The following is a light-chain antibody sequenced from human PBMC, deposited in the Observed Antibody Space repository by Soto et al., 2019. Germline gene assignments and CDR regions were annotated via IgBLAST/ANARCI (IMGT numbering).Light chain of an antibody. J-gene: IGLJ3*02. CDR1: SSDVGGYNY. Sequence: QSALTQPASVSGSPGQSITISCTGTSSDVGGYNYVSWYQQHTGKAPKLMIYEVSNRPSGVSNRFSGSKSGNTASLTISGLQAEDEADYYCSSYTSSSTRRVFGGGTKLTVL. CDR3: SSYTSSSTRRV. CDR2: EVS. V-gene: IGLV2-14*01.